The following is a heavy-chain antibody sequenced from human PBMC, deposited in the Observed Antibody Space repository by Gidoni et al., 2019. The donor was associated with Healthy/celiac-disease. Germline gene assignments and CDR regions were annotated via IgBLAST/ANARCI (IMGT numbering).Heavy chain of an antibody. Sequence: EVQLLESGGGLVQPGGSLRLSCAASGFTFSSYAMSWVRQAPGKGLEWVSAISGSGGSTSYADSVKGRFTISRDNSKNTLYLQMNSLRAEDTAVYYCAKGNDILTGPPDYWGQGTLVTVSS. D-gene: IGHD3-9*01. CDR3: AKGNDILTGPPDY. V-gene: IGHV3-23*01. CDR1: GFTFSSYA. CDR2: ISGSGGST. J-gene: IGHJ4*02.